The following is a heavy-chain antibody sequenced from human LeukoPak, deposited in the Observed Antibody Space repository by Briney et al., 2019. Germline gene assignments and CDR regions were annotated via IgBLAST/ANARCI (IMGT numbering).Heavy chain of an antibody. CDR3: AKDRIRGVSSSWSDFDY. CDR2: IDYDGSNK. D-gene: IGHD6-13*01. Sequence: GGSLTLSCAASRFTFNSYGIHWVRQAPGKGLEGVALIDYDGSNKYYEDSVKGRFTLSRDNSKNTVYLQMNSLRAEDTAVYYCAKDRIRGVSSSWSDFDYWGQGTLVTVSS. V-gene: IGHV3-30*02. J-gene: IGHJ4*02. CDR1: RFTFNSYG.